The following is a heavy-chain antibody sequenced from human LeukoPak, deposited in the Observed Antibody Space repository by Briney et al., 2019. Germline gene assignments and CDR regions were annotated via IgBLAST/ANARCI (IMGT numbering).Heavy chain of an antibody. D-gene: IGHD1-26*01. V-gene: IGHV3-23*01. J-gene: IGHJ4*02. CDR1: GFTFSSYA. CDR3: AKDRVVVAAIEWELLDYLFDY. CDR2: ISGSGGST. Sequence: QTGGSLRLSCAASGFTFSSYAMSWVRQAPGKGLEWVSAISGSGGSTYYADSVKGRFTISRDNSKNTLYLQMNSLRAEDTAVYYCAKDRVVVAAIEWELLDYLFDYWGQGTLVTVSS.